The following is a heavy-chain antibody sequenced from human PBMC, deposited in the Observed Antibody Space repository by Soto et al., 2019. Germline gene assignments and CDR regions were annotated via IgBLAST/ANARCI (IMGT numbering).Heavy chain of an antibody. CDR2: ISYDGSNK. D-gene: IGHD6-13*01. Sequence: VQLVESGGGVVQPGRSLRLSCAASGFTFSSYGMHWVRQAPGKGLEWVAVISYDGSNKYYADSVKGRFTISRDNSKNTLYLQMNSLRAEDTAVYYCAKDLSYSSSFRLYYYYYYGMDVWGQGTTVTVSS. J-gene: IGHJ6*02. CDR1: GFTFSSYG. CDR3: AKDLSYSSSFRLYYYYYYGMDV. V-gene: IGHV3-30*18.